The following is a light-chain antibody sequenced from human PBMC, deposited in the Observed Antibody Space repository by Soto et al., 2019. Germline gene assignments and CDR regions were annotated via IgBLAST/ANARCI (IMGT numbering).Light chain of an antibody. CDR1: KLGYKY. V-gene: IGLV3-1*01. CDR3: QAWDSSTVV. CDR2: QDN. Sequence: SYELTQPPSVSVSPGQTASITCSGDKLGYKYACWYQQKPGQSPVLVIYQDNKRPSGIPERFSASNSGNTATLTISGTQAMDEADYYCQAWDSSTVVFGGGTKLTVL. J-gene: IGLJ2*01.